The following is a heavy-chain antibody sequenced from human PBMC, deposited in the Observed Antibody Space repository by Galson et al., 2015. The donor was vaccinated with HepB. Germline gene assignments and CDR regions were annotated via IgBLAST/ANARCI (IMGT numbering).Heavy chain of an antibody. J-gene: IGHJ6*02. CDR1: GYTLTELS. V-gene: IGHV1-24*01. Sequence: SVKVSCKVSGYTLTELSMHWVRQAPGKGLEWMGGFDPEDGETIYAQKFQGRVTMTEDTSTDTAYMELSSLRSEDTAVYYCATDDTVAGKGNYYYYGMDVWGQGTTVTVSS. D-gene: IGHD2-15*01. CDR2: FDPEDGET. CDR3: ATDDTVAGKGNYYYYGMDV.